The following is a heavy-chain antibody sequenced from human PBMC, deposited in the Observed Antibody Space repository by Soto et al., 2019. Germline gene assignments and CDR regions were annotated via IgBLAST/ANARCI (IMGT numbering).Heavy chain of an antibody. Sequence: QVQLVQSGAEVKKPGASVKVSCKASGYTFTSYGISWVRQAPGQGLEWMGWIRAYNGNTNYAQKLHGRVTMTTDTSTSTAYMERQSLRSDDTAVYYCARDTPYYYGGGSYYTDYYYCGMHVWGQGTTVTVSS. V-gene: IGHV1-18*01. CDR1: GYTFTSYG. J-gene: IGHJ6*02. CDR3: ARDTPYYYGGGSYYTDYYYCGMHV. CDR2: IRAYNGNT. D-gene: IGHD3-10*01.